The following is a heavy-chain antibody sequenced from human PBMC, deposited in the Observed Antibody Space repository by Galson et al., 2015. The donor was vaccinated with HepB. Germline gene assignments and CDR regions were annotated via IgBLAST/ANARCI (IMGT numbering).Heavy chain of an antibody. CDR2: ISYDGSNK. CDR1: GFTFSSYG. Sequence: SLRLSCAASGFTFSSYGMHWVRQAPGKGLEWVAVISYDGSNKYYADSVKGRFTISRDNSKNTLYLQMNSLRAEDTAVYYCAKEGPSRFLGWLAWGPYYYYGMDVWGQGTTVTVSS. D-gene: IGHD3-3*01. J-gene: IGHJ6*02. V-gene: IGHV3-30*18. CDR3: AKEGPSRFLGWLAWGPYYYYGMDV.